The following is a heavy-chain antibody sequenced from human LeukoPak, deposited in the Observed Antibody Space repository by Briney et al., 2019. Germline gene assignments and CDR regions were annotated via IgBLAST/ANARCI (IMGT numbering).Heavy chain of an antibody. Sequence: GGSLRLSCAASGFTFSSYAMAWVRQALAKGLEWVSAIHSAGRSTYYPDSLKGRVTISRDNSKNTLYLQMKSLRPEDTAVYYCARVPTSGTYYYFDYWGQGTLVTVSS. D-gene: IGHD2-8*01. J-gene: IGHJ4*02. CDR3: ARVPTSGTYYYFDY. CDR2: IHSAGRST. V-gene: IGHV3-23*01. CDR1: GFTFSSYA.